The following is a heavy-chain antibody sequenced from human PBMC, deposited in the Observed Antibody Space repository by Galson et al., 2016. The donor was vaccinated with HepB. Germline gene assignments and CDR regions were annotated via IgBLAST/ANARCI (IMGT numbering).Heavy chain of an antibody. V-gene: IGHV3-33*06. CDR3: VQDSDTGWSYPHY. D-gene: IGHD2-15*01. CDR1: GFNFKNYG. J-gene: IGHJ4*02. CDR2: IFHDGSEL. Sequence: SLRLSCAGSGFNFKNYGMHWVRQAPGKGLEWVAVIFHDGSELYYADSVKGRFTISRDNSKNTVDLQMNSLRAEDTAVYSCVQDSDTGWSYPHYWGQGSLVTVSS.